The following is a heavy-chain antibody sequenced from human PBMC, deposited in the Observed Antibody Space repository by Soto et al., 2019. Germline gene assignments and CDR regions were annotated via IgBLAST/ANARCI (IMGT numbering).Heavy chain of an antibody. CDR2: IIPIFGTA. J-gene: IGHJ3*02. D-gene: IGHD3-22*01. CDR1: GGTFSSYA. V-gene: IGHV1-69*01. CDR3: ARDLPHNYDSSGYHAFDI. Sequence: QVQLVQSGAEVKKPGSSVKVSCKASGGTFSSYAISWVRQAPGQGLEGMGGIIPIFGTANYAQKFQGRVTMTADESTSTAYMELSSLRSEDTAVYYCARDLPHNYDSSGYHAFDIWGQGTMVTVSS.